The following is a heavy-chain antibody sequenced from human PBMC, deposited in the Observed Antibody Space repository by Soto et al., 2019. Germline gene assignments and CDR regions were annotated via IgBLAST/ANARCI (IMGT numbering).Heavy chain of an antibody. D-gene: IGHD1-26*01. CDR3: ARDQGVLVGATYYGMDV. J-gene: IGHJ6*02. Sequence: PSETLSLTCXVXGGSISSGGYYWSWIRQHPGKGLEWIGYIYYSGSTYYNPSLKSRVTISVDTSKNQFSLKLSSVTAADTAVYYCARDQGVLVGATYYGMDVWGQGTTVTVS. CDR2: IYYSGST. CDR1: GGSISSGGYY. V-gene: IGHV4-31*03.